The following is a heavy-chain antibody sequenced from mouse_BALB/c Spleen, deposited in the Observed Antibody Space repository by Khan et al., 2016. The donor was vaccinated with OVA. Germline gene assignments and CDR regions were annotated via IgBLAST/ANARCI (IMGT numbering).Heavy chain of an antibody. J-gene: IGHJ2*01. CDR3: ARTHER. CDR2: INPSSGYT. CDR1: GYTFTSYT. Sequence: VQLQQSGAELARPGASVKMSCKASGYTFTSYTMHWAKQRPGQGLEWIGYINPSSGYTKYNQKFKDKATLTADKSSSTAYMQLSSLTSEDSAVYYCARTHERWSQGTTLTVSS. V-gene: IGHV1-4*01.